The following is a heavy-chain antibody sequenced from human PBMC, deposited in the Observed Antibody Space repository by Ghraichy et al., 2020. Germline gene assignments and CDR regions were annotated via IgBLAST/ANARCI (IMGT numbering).Heavy chain of an antibody. Sequence: SGPTLVKPTQTLTLTCTFSGFSLSTSAVGVGWIRQPPGKALEWLALIYWDDDKRYSPSLKSRLTITKDTSKNQVVLTMTNMDPVDTATYFCAQRLTGAFFDYWGQGTLVTVSS. D-gene: IGHD3-9*01. CDR3: AQRLTGAFFDY. CDR1: GFSLSTSAVG. J-gene: IGHJ4*02. V-gene: IGHV2-5*02. CDR2: IYWDDDK.